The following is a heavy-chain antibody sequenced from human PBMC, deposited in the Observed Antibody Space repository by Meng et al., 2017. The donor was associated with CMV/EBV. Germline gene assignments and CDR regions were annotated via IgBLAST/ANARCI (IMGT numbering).Heavy chain of an antibody. CDR2: TYYRSKWYN. J-gene: IGHJ3*02. D-gene: IGHD2-2*03. Sequence: LRLSCAISGDSVSSNSAAWNWIRQSPSRGLEWLGRTYYRSKWYNDYAVSVKSRITINPDTAKNQFSLQLTSVTPEDTAAYYCARDGLAIVVVPAAIRGSGWANGAFDIWGQGKMVTVSS. V-gene: IGHV6-1*01. CDR1: GDSVSSNSAA. CDR3: ARDGLAIVVVPAAIRGSGWANGAFDI.